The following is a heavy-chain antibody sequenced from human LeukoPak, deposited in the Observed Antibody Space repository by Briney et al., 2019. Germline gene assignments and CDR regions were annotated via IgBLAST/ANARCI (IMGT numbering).Heavy chain of an antibody. CDR3: AKAQMATMAFDY. V-gene: IGHV3-9*01. D-gene: IGHD5-24*01. CDR2: ISWNSGSI. CDR1: GFTFDDYA. Sequence: GGSLRLSCAASGFTFDDYAMHWVRQAPGKGLEGVSGISWNSGSIGYADSVKGRFTISRDNAKNSLYLQMNSLRAEDTALYYCAKAQMATMAFDYWGQGTLVTVSS. J-gene: IGHJ4*02.